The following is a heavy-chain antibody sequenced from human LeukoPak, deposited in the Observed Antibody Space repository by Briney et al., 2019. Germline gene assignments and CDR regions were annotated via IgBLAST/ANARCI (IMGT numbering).Heavy chain of an antibody. Sequence: PSETLSLTCNVSGGSISGYHWSWIRQPPGKGLEWLGYIYYSGSSYYNPSLKSRVTMSADTSKNQFSLKLSSVTAADTAVYYCARVPRSYYYYYYMDVWGKGTTVTVSS. V-gene: IGHV4-59*01. CDR3: ARVPRSYYYYYYMDV. CDR1: GGSISGYH. CDR2: IYYSGSS. J-gene: IGHJ6*03.